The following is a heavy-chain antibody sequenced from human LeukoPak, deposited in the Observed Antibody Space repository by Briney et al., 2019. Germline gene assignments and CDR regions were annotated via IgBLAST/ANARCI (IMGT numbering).Heavy chain of an antibody. CDR1: GFIISNQY. J-gene: IGHJ4*02. V-gene: IGHV3-53*01. Sequence: GGSLRFSCAASGFIISNQYLIWVRQAPGKGLEWVSIIYSDGATYFADSMKGRFTLFRDSSKNTLYLQMNNLRAEDTAVYYCARSNYGGLDYWGQGTLVTVSS. CDR2: IYSDGAT. D-gene: IGHD4-23*01. CDR3: ARSNYGGLDY.